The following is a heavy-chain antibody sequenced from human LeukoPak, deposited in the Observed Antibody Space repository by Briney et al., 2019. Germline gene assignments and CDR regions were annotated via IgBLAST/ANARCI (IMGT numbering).Heavy chain of an antibody. Sequence: ASVKVSCKASGYTFTSYYMHWVRQAPGQGLEWMGIINPSGGSTSYAQKFQGRVTMTRDTSTSTVYMELSSLRSEDTAVYYCARDRRITMVRGANIGGFDYWGQGTLVTVSS. D-gene: IGHD3-10*01. CDR2: INPSGGST. CDR1: GYTFTSYY. V-gene: IGHV1-46*01. CDR3: ARDRRITMVRGANIGGFDY. J-gene: IGHJ4*02.